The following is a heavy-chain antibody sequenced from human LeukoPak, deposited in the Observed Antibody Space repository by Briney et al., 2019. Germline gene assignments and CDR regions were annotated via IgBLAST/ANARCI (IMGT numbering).Heavy chain of an antibody. Sequence: GASVKVSCKASGYTFTRYYMHWVRQAPGQGLEWMGIINPSGGSTSYAQKFQGRVTMTRDTSTSTVYMELSSLRSEDTAVYYCASLGGSSSQRWVAFDIWGQGTMVTVSS. CDR1: GYTFTRYY. CDR3: ASLGGSSSQRWVAFDI. J-gene: IGHJ3*02. V-gene: IGHV1-46*01. D-gene: IGHD6-13*01. CDR2: INPSGGST.